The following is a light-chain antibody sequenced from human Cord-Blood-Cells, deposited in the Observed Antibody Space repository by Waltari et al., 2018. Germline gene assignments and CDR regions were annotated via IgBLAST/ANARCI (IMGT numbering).Light chain of an antibody. CDR3: QQYNSYSWT. V-gene: IGKV1-5*03. J-gene: IGKJ1*01. Sequence: DIQMTQSPSTLSASVGDRVTITCRASQSISSWLAWYQQKPGKAPKLLSYKASSLESGVPSRFSGRGSGTEFTLTISSLQPDDFATYYCQQYNSYSWTFGQGTKVEIK. CDR1: QSISSW. CDR2: KAS.